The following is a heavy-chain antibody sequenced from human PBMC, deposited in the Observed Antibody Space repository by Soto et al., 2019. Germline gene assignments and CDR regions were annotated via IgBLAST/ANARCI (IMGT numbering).Heavy chain of an antibody. CDR3: ARHSDRSGYIDGFDI. Sequence: QLQLQESGPGLVKPSETLSLTCTVSGGSISSSSHYWGWIRQPPGKGLEWIGSIYYSGSTYYNPSLKSRVTLSVDTSKNQFSLKLSSVTAADTAVYYCARHSDRSGYIDGFDIWGQGTMVTVSS. CDR2: IYYSGST. V-gene: IGHV4-39*01. D-gene: IGHD3-22*01. CDR1: GGSISSSSHY. J-gene: IGHJ3*02.